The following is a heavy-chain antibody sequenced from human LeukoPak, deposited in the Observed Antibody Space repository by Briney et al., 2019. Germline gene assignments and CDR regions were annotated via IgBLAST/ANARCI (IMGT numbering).Heavy chain of an antibody. CDR3: TRRGRIVAAGKVKWCAP. CDR1: GYTFTSYD. CDR2: MNPNSGNT. J-gene: IGHJ5*02. V-gene: IGHV1-8*01. Sequence: ASVKVSCKASGYTFTSYDINWVRQATGQGLEWMGWMNPNSGNTGYAQKFQGRVTMTRNTSISTAYMELSSLRSEDTAVYSCTRRGRIVAAGKVKWCAPRGAGNLVTVSS. D-gene: IGHD6-13*01.